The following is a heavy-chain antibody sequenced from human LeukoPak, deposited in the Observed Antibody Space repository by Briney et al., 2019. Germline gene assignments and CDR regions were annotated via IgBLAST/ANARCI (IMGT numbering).Heavy chain of an antibody. V-gene: IGHV3-11*01. Sequence: GGSLRLSCAASGLSFTDYYMSWIRQAPGKGLEWVSYIGISGSPIYYADSVKGRFTISRDNAKNSVYLQLNSLRAKDTAFYYCATLSSSSVGYWGQGTLVTVSS. J-gene: IGHJ4*02. CDR2: IGISGSPI. CDR3: ATLSSSSVGY. D-gene: IGHD6-19*01. CDR1: GLSFTDYY.